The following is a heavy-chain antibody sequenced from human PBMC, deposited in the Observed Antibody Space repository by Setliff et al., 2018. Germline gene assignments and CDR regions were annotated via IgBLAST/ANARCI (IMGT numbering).Heavy chain of an antibody. CDR2: ISTDGSSI. CDR3: ARVGSKPQLGWFDP. D-gene: IGHD1-26*01. CDR1: GFTFSTYW. J-gene: IGHJ5*02. V-gene: IGHV3-74*03. Sequence: GGSLRLSCVTSGFTFSTYWMHWVRQAPGQGLVWVARISTDGSSITYADSVKGRFTISRDNARNTLYLQMNSLTAEDTAVCYCARVGSKPQLGWFDPWGQGTLVTVSS.